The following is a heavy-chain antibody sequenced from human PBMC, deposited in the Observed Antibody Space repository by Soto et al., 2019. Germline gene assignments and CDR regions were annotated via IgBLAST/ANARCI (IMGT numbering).Heavy chain of an antibody. J-gene: IGHJ4*02. CDR1: GGSISSGGYY. D-gene: IGHD3-9*01. CDR3: ARGSRDILTGYYTVGPKFDY. V-gene: IGHV4-31*03. CDR2: IYYSGNT. Sequence: SETLSLTCTVSGGSISSGGYYWSWIRQHPGKGLEWIGYIYYSGNTYYNPSLKSRLTISVDTSKNQFSLKLSSVTAADTAVYYCARGSRDILTGYYTVGPKFDYWGPGTLVTVSS.